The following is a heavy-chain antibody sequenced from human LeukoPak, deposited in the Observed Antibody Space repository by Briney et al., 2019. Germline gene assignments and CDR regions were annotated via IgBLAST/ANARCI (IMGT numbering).Heavy chain of an antibody. CDR1: GYSFTSYW. J-gene: IGHJ6*03. Sequence: GESLKISCKASGYSFTSYWIGWVRQMPGKGLEWMGIIYPGDSDTRYSPSFQGQVTISADKSISTAYLQWSSLKASDTAMYYCARLRKAAAGSGKNYYYYCMDVWGKGTTVTISS. CDR2: IYPGDSDT. V-gene: IGHV5-51*01. D-gene: IGHD6-13*01. CDR3: ARLRKAAAGSGKNYYYYCMDV.